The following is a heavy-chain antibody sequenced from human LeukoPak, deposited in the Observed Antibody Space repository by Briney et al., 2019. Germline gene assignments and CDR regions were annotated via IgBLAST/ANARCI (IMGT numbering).Heavy chain of an antibody. CDR1: GFTFNAYS. Sequence: GGSLRLSCAASGFTFNAYSMNWVRQAPGKGLEWVAGISDGGGSRNYADSVKGRFTISRDNPKNTLYLQMNSLRAEDTAVYFCAKRGVVIRAVIIVGFHEEAYYFDYWGQGALVTVSS. CDR3: AKRGVVIRAVIIVGFHEEAYYFDY. D-gene: IGHD3-10*01. CDR2: ISDGGGSR. J-gene: IGHJ4*02. V-gene: IGHV3-23*01.